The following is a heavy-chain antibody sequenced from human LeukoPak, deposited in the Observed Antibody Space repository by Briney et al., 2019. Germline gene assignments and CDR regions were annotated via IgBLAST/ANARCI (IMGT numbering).Heavy chain of an antibody. CDR1: GDSVDSTTAA. Sequence: SQTLSLTCAISGDSVDSTTAAWNWIRQSPSRGLEWLGRTYYRSKWYRDYPVSVKSRVSINPDTSKNQFSLQLTSVTPEDTAVYYCARGDVDTAMVIDYWGQGTLVTVSS. V-gene: IGHV6-1*01. J-gene: IGHJ4*02. CDR2: TYYRSKWYR. CDR3: ARGDVDTAMVIDY. D-gene: IGHD5-18*01.